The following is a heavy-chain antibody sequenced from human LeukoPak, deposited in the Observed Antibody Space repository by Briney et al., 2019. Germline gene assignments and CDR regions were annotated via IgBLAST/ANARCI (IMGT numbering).Heavy chain of an antibody. V-gene: IGHV3-66*01. CDR3: ARGLRYSTGWYYFDY. CDR1: GFTVSTNY. CDR2: IYSGGTT. Sequence: GGSLRLSCAASGFTVSTNYMNWVRQAPGKGLEWVSVIYSGGTTYYADSVKGRFTISRDNSKITLFLQMNSLRAEDTAVYYCARGLRYSTGWYYFDYWGLGTLVTVSP. D-gene: IGHD6-19*01. J-gene: IGHJ4*02.